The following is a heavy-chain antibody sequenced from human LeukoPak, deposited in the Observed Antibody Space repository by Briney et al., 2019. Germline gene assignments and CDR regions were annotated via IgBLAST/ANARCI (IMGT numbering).Heavy chain of an antibody. D-gene: IGHD3-16*02. V-gene: IGHV4-39*01. J-gene: IGHJ4*02. CDR2: IYYSGTT. Sequence: SETLSLTCTVSGGSISSSSYYWGWIRQPPGKGLEWIGSIYYSGTTYYNPSLKSRVTISVDTSKNQFSLKLSSVTAADTAVYYCARHVPYYDYVWGSYRPYYFDYWGQGTLVTVSS. CDR1: GGSISSSSYY. CDR3: ARHVPYYDYVWGSYRPYYFDY.